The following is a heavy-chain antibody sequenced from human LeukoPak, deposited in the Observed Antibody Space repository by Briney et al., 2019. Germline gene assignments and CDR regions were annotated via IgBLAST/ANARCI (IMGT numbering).Heavy chain of an antibody. J-gene: IGHJ4*02. D-gene: IGHD6-19*01. CDR3: AKPIAVAGDTYYFDY. CDR2: ISGSGGST. Sequence: TGGSLRLSCAACGFTFSSYAMSWVRQAPGKGLEWVSAISGSGGSTYYADSVKGRFTISRDNSKNTLYLQMNSLRAEDTAVYYCAKPIAVAGDTYYFDYWGQGTLVTVSS. CDR1: GFTFSSYA. V-gene: IGHV3-23*01.